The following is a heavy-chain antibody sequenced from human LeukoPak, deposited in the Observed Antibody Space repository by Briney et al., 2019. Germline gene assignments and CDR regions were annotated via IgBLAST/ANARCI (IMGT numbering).Heavy chain of an antibody. Sequence: KTSETLSLTCTVSGGSISSGGYYWSWIRQPPGKGLEWIGYIYHSGSTYYNPSLKSRVTISVDRSKNQFSLKLSSVTAADTAVYYCARDRYVFLDYWGQGTLVTVSS. CDR3: ARDRYVFLDY. CDR1: GGSISSGGYY. V-gene: IGHV4-30-2*01. D-gene: IGHD3-10*02. CDR2: IYHSGST. J-gene: IGHJ4*02.